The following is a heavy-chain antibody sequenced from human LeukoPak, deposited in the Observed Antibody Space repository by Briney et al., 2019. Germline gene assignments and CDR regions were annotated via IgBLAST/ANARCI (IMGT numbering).Heavy chain of an antibody. CDR2: ISSSSSYI. J-gene: IGHJ6*02. Sequence: GGSLRLSCAASGFTFSSYSMNWVRQAPGKGLEWVSSISSSSSYIYYADSVKGRFTISRDNAKNSLYLQMNSLRAEDTAVYYCARVKGVLIVVVAATPYGMDVWGQGNTVTVSS. CDR1: GFTFSSYS. V-gene: IGHV3-21*01. D-gene: IGHD2-15*01. CDR3: ARVKGVLIVVVAATPYGMDV.